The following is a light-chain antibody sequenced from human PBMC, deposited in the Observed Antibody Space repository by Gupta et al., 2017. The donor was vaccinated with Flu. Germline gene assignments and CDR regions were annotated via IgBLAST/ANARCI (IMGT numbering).Light chain of an antibody. Sequence: SPATLSLSPGERATLSCRASQTVSSYLAWYQQKPGQPPRLLIYDVHNRASGVPARFSGSGSGTDFTITISSLEPEDFAVYYCQQRSHWPSFGGGTKVEIK. V-gene: IGKV3-11*01. J-gene: IGKJ4*01. CDR2: DVH. CDR3: QQRSHWPS. CDR1: QTVSSY.